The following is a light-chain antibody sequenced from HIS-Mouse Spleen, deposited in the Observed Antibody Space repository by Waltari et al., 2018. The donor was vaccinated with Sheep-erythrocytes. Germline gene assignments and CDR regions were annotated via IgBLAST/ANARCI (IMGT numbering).Light chain of an antibody. J-gene: IGLJ1*01. Sequence: QSALTQPRSVSGSPGQSVTISCTGTSSDVGGYNYVSCYQQHPGKAPKLMIYDVSKRPSAVPDRCSGDKSGNTASLTISGLQAEDEADYYCCSYAGSYNHVFATGTKVTVL. V-gene: IGLV2-11*01. CDR2: DVS. CDR1: SSDVGGYNY. CDR3: CSYAGSYNHV.